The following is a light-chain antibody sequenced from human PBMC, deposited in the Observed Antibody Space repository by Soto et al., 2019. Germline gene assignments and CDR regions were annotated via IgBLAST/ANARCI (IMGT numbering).Light chain of an antibody. CDR3: QQYYGSPLT. J-gene: IGKJ4*01. CDR2: WAS. V-gene: IGKV4-1*01. Sequence: DIVMTQSPDSLAVSLGERATINCKSSQSVLYSSDNRNYFAWFQQKPGQPPKLLIYWASTRESGVPDRFTGSGSGTDFTLTISILQAEDVAVYFCQQYYGSPLTFGGGTKVEI. CDR1: QSVLYSSDNRNY.